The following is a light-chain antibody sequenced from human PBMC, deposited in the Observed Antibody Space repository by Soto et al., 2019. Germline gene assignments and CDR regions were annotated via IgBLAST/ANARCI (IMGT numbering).Light chain of an antibody. CDR3: HQYDSYPRT. J-gene: IGKJ1*01. Sequence: IQMTQSPSTLSASLGDRVTMTCRASQSLNRDYLAWYQQKPGKAPKLLIYKASTLETDVPSRFSCGGSGTAFTLTISSLQAEDFATYYCHQYDSYPRTFGQGTKVDLK. CDR1: QSLNRDY. CDR2: KAS. V-gene: IGKV1-5*03.